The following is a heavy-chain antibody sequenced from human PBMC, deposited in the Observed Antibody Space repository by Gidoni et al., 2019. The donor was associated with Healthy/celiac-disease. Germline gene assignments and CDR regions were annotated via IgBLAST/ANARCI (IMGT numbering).Heavy chain of an antibody. CDR1: GYTFTSYD. V-gene: IGHV1-8*01. Sequence: QVQLVQSGAEVKKPGASVKVSCRASGYTFTSYDINWVRQATGQGLEWMGWMNPNSGNTGYAQKFQGRVTMTRNSSRSTAYIELSSLRSEDTVVYYCARRKGLEAFDIWGQGTMVTVSS. CDR2: MNPNSGNT. D-gene: IGHD6-6*01. CDR3: ARRKGLEAFDI. J-gene: IGHJ3*02.